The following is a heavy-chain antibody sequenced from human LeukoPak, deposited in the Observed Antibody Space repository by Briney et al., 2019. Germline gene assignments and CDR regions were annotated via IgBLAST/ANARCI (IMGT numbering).Heavy chain of an antibody. J-gene: IGHJ4*02. CDR3: ARGSSNWLLNAFDY. V-gene: IGHV1-8*01. Sequence: ASVKVSCKASGYTFTSSDIKWVRQAPGQGLEWMGWMNPNSGNTGYAQKFQGRVTMTRNTSISTAYMELSSLRSEDTAVYYCARGSSNWLLNAFDYCGQGTLVTVSS. CDR2: MNPNSGNT. D-gene: IGHD3-9*01. CDR1: GYTFTSSD.